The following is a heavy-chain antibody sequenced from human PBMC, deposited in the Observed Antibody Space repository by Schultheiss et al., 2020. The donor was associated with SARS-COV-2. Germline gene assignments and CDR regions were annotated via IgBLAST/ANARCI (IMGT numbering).Heavy chain of an antibody. V-gene: IGHV3-23*01. D-gene: IGHD2-8*02. Sequence: GGSLRLSCAASGFTFSSYAMSWVRQAPGKGLEWVSAISGSGGSTYYADSVKGRFTISRDNSKNTLYLQMNSLRAEDTAVYYCARVYVVYGPAPPDYWGQGTLVTVSS. CDR3: ARVYVVYGPAPPDY. CDR2: ISGSGGST. J-gene: IGHJ4*02. CDR1: GFTFSSYA.